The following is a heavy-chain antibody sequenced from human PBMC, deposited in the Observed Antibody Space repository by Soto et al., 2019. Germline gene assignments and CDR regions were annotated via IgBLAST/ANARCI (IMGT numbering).Heavy chain of an antibody. CDR1: GGTFSSYT. Sequence: QVQLVQSGAEVKKPGSSVKVTCKASGGTFSSYTISWVRQAPGQGLEWMGRIIPILGIANYAQKFQGRVTITADKSTSTAYMELSSLRSEDTAVYYCARDIVATMGNYWGQGTLVTVSS. J-gene: IGHJ4*02. CDR3: ARDIVATMGNY. CDR2: IIPILGIA. V-gene: IGHV1-69*08. D-gene: IGHD5-12*01.